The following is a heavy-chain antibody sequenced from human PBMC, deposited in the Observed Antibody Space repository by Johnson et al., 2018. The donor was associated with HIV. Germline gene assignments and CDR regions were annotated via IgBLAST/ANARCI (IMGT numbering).Heavy chain of an antibody. CDR1: GFTFSSYA. CDR3: AKGRGYDYDALDF. J-gene: IGHJ3*01. V-gene: IGHV3-NL1*01. CDR2: IYSGGST. D-gene: IGHD5-12*01. Sequence: QVQLVESGGGVVQPGRSLRLSCAASGFTFSSYAMHWVRQAPGKGLEWVSVIYSGGSTYYADSVKGRFTISSDNSKHTLYLQMSSLRAEDTAVYYCAKGRGYDYDALDFWGQGTMVTVSS.